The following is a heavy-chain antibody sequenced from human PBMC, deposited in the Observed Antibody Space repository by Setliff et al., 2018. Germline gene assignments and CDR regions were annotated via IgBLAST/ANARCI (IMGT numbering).Heavy chain of an antibody. D-gene: IGHD1-26*01. V-gene: IGHV3-74*01. J-gene: IGHJ3*02. Sequence: GGSLRLSCAASGLTLSHYWMHWVRQGPGQGLVWGSSINFDGTSTNYADSVKGRFTISRDNAKNTVYLQLNRLRADDTAVYYCIRDWGEAGSTNAFDIWGQGTVVTVSS. CDR1: GLTLSHYW. CDR2: INFDGTST. CDR3: IRDWGEAGSTNAFDI.